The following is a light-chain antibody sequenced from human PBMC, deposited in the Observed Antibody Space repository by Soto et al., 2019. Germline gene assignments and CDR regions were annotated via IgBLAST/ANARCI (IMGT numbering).Light chain of an antibody. V-gene: IGLV2-8*01. J-gene: IGLJ1*01. Sequence: QSALPQPPSASGSPGQSVTISCTGTSSDVGGYNYVSWYQQHPGKAPKLMIYEVSKRPSGVPDRFSGSKSGNTASLTVSGLQAEDEADYYCSSYAGSNNQVFGTGTKVTVL. CDR2: EVS. CDR3: SSYAGSNNQV. CDR1: SSDVGGYNY.